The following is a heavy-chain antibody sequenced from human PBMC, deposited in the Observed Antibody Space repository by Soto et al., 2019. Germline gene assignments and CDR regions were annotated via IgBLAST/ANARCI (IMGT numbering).Heavy chain of an antibody. CDR1: GFTFSSYW. D-gene: IGHD2-15*01. CDR2: IKQDGSAK. V-gene: IGHV3-7*04. J-gene: IGHJ5*02. CDR3: ARALVVVSNWFDP. Sequence: GESLKISCAASGFTFSSYWMNWVRQAPGKGLEWVANIKQDGSAKYYLDSVKGRFTISRDNAKNSLYLQMNSLTAEDTAVYYCARALVVVSNWFDPWGQGTLVTVSS.